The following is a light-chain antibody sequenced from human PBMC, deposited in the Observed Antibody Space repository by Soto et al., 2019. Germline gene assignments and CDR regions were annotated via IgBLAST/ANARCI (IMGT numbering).Light chain of an antibody. Sequence: EIVMTQSPVTLSVSPGERATLSCRASQSVSSYLAWYQQKPGQAPRLLIYDASNRATGIPARFSGSGSGTDFTLTISSLEPEDFAVYYCQQRSNWVTFGPGTKVDI. CDR2: DAS. CDR3: QQRSNWVT. J-gene: IGKJ3*01. CDR1: QSVSSY. V-gene: IGKV3-11*01.